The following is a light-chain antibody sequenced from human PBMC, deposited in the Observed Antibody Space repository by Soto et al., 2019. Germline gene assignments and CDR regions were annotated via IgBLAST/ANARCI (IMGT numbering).Light chain of an antibody. CDR3: QQRSNWPPWT. CDR2: DAS. J-gene: IGKJ1*01. Sequence: IVLTQSPATLSLSPGERATLSCRASQSVSSYLAWYQQKPGQAPRLLIYDASNRATGIPARFSGSGSGTDFTLTISSLEPEDFAVYYCQQRSNWPPWTLGQRTKV. CDR1: QSVSSY. V-gene: IGKV3-11*01.